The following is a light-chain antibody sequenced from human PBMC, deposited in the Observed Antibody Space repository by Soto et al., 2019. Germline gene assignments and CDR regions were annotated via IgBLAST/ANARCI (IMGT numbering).Light chain of an antibody. CDR1: QAISTW. J-gene: IGKJ1*01. CDR3: QQANSFPRT. Sequence: DIQMTQSPSSVSASVGDRVTITCRASQAISTWLAWYQQKPGKAPKLLIYAASNLQTGVPSRFRRSGSGTDFTLTISSLQPEDFATYYYQQANSFPRTFGQGTKVEIK. V-gene: IGKV1D-12*01. CDR2: AAS.